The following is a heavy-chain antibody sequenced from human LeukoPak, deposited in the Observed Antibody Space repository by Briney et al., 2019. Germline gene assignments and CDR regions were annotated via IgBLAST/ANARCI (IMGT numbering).Heavy chain of an antibody. D-gene: IGHD6-13*01. Sequence: SETLSLTCTVSGGSINSYWSWMRQPAGKGLEWIGRIYTSGSTNYNPSLKSRVTMSVDTSKNQFTLKLSSVTAADTAVYYCARDRGGSSPLSFDYWGQGTLVTVSS. V-gene: IGHV4-4*07. CDR2: IYTSGST. CDR1: GGSINSY. J-gene: IGHJ4*02. CDR3: ARDRGGSSPLSFDY.